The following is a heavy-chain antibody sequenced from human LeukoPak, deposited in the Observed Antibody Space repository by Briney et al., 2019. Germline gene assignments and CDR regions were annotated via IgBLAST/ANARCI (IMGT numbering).Heavy chain of an antibody. V-gene: IGHV3-23*01. J-gene: IGHJ4*02. Sequence: GGSLRLSCAASGFDFSICAMTWVRQAPGKGLEWVASIGSPGEAYYADSVKGRFAVSRENSQNTVFLQLTSLTAEDTAIYYCAKDATPGNSIWDYFAYWGQGALVTVSS. CDR3: AKDATPGNSIWDYFAY. CDR1: GFDFSICA. CDR2: IGSPGEA. D-gene: IGHD2-15*01.